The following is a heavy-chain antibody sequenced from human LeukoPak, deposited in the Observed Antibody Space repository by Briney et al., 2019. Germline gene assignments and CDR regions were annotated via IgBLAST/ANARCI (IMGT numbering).Heavy chain of an antibody. V-gene: IGHV3-53*01. J-gene: IGHJ4*02. Sequence: GGSLRLSCAASGFIFSSFAMSWVRQAPGKGLEWVSVIYSGGSTYYADSVKGRFTISRDNSKNTLYLQMNSLRAKDTAVYYCARDRSGWSDFDYWGQGILVTVSS. D-gene: IGHD6-19*01. CDR2: IYSGGST. CDR3: ARDRSGWSDFDY. CDR1: GFIFSSFA.